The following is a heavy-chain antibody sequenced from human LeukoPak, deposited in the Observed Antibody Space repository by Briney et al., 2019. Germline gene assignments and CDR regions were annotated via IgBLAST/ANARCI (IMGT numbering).Heavy chain of an antibody. CDR1: GFTFSSYG. V-gene: IGHV3-30*03. J-gene: IGHJ4*02. CDR3: AATPDYFNY. D-gene: IGHD5-12*01. CDR2: ISFDGSNK. Sequence: QPGRSLRLSCAASGFTFSSYGRHWVRQAPGKGLEWVTVISFDGSNKYYADSVKGRFTISRDNSKNTLYLQMNSLRAEDTAVYYCAATPDYFNYWGQGTLVTVSS.